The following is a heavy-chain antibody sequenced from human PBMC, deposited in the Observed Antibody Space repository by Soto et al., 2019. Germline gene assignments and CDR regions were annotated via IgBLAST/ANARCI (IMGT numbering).Heavy chain of an antibody. J-gene: IGHJ3*02. V-gene: IGHV1-2*04. Sequence: ASVKVSCKVSGYTLTELSMHWVRQAPGKGLEWMGWINPNSGGTNYAQKFQGWVTMTRDTSISTAYMELSRLRSDDTAVYYCARVRFLEGAFDIWGQGTMVTVSS. CDR2: INPNSGGT. D-gene: IGHD3-3*01. CDR1: GYTLTELS. CDR3: ARVRFLEGAFDI.